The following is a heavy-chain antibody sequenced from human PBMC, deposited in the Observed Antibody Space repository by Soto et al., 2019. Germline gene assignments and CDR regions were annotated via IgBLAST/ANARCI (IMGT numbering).Heavy chain of an antibody. CDR1: GGTFSSYA. CDR3: APSLPQAWFDP. J-gene: IGHJ5*02. CDR2: IIPIFGTA. V-gene: IGHV1-69*13. Sequence: SVKVSCKASGGTFSSYAISWVRQAPGQGLEWMGGIIPIFGTANYAQKFQGRVTITADESTSTAYMELSSLRSEDTVVYYCAPSLPQAWFDPWGQGTLGTVSS.